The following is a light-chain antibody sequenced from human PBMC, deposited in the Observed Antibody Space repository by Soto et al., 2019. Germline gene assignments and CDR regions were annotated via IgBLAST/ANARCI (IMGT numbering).Light chain of an antibody. Sequence: QSALTQPASVSGSPGQSITISCTGTSSDVGSHNLVSWYQQHPGQAPKLMIYEVSKRPLGVSTRFSASKSGNTASLTISGLQAEDEADYYCCSDGGSRAVFGGGTQLTVL. CDR3: CSDGGSRAV. CDR2: EVS. V-gene: IGLV2-23*02. J-gene: IGLJ7*01. CDR1: SSDVGSHNL.